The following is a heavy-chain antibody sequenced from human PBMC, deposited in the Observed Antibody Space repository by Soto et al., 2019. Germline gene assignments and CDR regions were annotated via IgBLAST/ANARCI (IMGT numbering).Heavy chain of an antibody. CDR2: IYYSGST. CDR1: GGSISSYY. V-gene: IGHV4-59*01. J-gene: IGHJ5*02. CDR3: GRGSRWFAP. Sequence: SETLSLTCTVSGGSISSYYWSWIRQPPGKGLEWIGYIYYSGSTNYNPSLKSRVTISVDTSKNQFSLKLSSVTAADTAVYYCGRGSRWFAPWDQGTLVTGSS.